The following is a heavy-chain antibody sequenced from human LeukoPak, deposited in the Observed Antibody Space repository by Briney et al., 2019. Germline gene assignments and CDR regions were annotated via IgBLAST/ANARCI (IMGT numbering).Heavy chain of an antibody. Sequence: SETLSLTCTVSGGSISSYYWSWIRQPPGKGLEWIGSIYYSGNTYYNPSLKSRVTISVDTSKNQFSLKLNSVTATDTAVYYCARHYGPWGQGTLVTVSS. D-gene: IGHD3-10*01. CDR2: IYYSGNT. J-gene: IGHJ4*02. CDR3: ARHYGP. CDR1: GGSISSYY. V-gene: IGHV4-59*08.